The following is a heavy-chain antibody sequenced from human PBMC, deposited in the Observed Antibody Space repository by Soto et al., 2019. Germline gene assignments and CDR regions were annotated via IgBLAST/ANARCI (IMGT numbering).Heavy chain of an antibody. CDR1: GGTFSSYT. J-gene: IGHJ4*02. CDR3: ARELPLSYGSVHWDY. V-gene: IGHV1-69*04. CDR2: IIPILGIA. D-gene: IGHD3-10*01. Sequence: SVKVSCKASGGTFSSYTISWVRQAPGQGLEWMGRIIPILGIANYAQKFQGRVTITADKPTSTAYMELSSLRSEDTAVYYCARELPLSYGSVHWDYWGQGTLVTVSS.